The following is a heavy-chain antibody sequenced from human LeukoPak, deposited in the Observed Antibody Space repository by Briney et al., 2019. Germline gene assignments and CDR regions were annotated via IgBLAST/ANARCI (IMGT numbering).Heavy chain of an antibody. CDR1: GYTFTGYY. J-gene: IGHJ5*02. CDR2: INPNSGGT. D-gene: IGHD2-2*02. V-gene: IGHV1-2*06. CDR3: ATNYCSSTSCHIPDWFDP. Sequence: ASVKVSCKASGYTFTGYYMHWVRQAPGQGLEWMGRINPNSGGTNYAQKFQGRVTMTRDTSISTAYMELSRPRSDDTAVYYCATNYCSSTSCHIPDWFDPWGQGTLVTVSS.